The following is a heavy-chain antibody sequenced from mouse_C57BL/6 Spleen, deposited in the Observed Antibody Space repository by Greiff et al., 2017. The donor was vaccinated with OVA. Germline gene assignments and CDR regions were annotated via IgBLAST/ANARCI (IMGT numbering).Heavy chain of an antibody. J-gene: IGHJ3*01. CDR3: TAGAWFAY. CDR1: GFTFSNYW. Sequence: EVKLMESGGGLVQPGGSMKLSCVASGFTFSNYWMNWVRQSPEKGLEWVAQIRLKSDNYATHYAESVKGRFTISRDDSKSSVYLQMNNVRAEDTGIYYCTAGAWFAYWGQGTLVTVSA. CDR2: IRLKSDNYAT. V-gene: IGHV6-3*01.